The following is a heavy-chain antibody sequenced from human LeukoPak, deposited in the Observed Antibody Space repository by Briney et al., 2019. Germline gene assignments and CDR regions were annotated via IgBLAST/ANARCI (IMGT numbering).Heavy chain of an antibody. CDR2: IDPNGGGA. D-gene: IGHD5-12*01. Sequence: ASVKVSCKASGYTFTNYYMHWVRQAPGQGLEWMGVIDPNGGGASYPQKVQGRVTMTRDTSTSTVYMEMRSLRPEDTAVYYCATDPVATILNYWGQGTLVTVSS. CDR3: ATDPVATILNY. V-gene: IGHV1-46*01. CDR1: GYTFTNYY. J-gene: IGHJ4*02.